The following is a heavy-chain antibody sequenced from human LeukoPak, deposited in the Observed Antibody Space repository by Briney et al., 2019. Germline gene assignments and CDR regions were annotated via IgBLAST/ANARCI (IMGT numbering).Heavy chain of an antibody. D-gene: IGHD2-2*01. CDR3: AREQGGIVVVPAASFDY. V-gene: IGHV3-21*01. J-gene: IGHJ4*02. CDR2: ISSSSSYI. Sequence: GGSLRLSCAASGFTFSSYSMNWVRQAPGKGLEWVSSISSSSSYIYYADSVKGRFTISRDNAKNSLYLQMNSLRAGDTAVYYCAREQGGIVVVPAASFDYWGQGTLVTVSS. CDR1: GFTFSSYS.